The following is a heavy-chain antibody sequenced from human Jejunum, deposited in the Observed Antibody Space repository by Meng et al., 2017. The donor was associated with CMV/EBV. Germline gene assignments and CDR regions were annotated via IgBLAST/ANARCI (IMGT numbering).Heavy chain of an antibody. V-gene: IGHV3/OR16-9*01. Sequence: SCATSGFTCSSPYASWVRQAPGRGLEWVSYISGNSGYTDYAGSVKGRFTISRDNAKNSLYLQMNSLRDEDTADYYCARGGPGVFDIWGQGTMVTVSS. J-gene: IGHJ3*02. CDR1: GFTCSSPY. CDR3: ARGGPGVFDI. D-gene: IGHD3-16*01. CDR2: ISGNSGYT.